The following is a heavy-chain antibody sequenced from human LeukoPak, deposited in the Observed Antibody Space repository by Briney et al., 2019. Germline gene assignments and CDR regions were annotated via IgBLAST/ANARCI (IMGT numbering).Heavy chain of an antibody. V-gene: IGHV4-59*01. CDR2: VYHTGHT. J-gene: IGHJ4*02. CDR1: GDSISGYY. D-gene: IGHD3-16*01. CDR3: ARHRFGHLFDY. Sequence: SQTLSLTCTVSGDSISGYYWSWIRQPPGKGLEWIGYVYHTGHTHYSPSLKSRVTVSLDTSRNQVSLILSSVTAADTAVYYCARHRFGHLFDYWGQGTLVFVSS.